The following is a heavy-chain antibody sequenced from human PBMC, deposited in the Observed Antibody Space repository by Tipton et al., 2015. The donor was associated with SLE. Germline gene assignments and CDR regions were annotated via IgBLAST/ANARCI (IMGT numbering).Heavy chain of an antibody. CDR3: AKPYSSSWYHYYGMDV. J-gene: IGHJ6*02. CDR1: GFTFSSYA. V-gene: IGHV3-23*01. Sequence: SLRLSCAASGFTFSSYAMSWVRQAPGKGLEWVSAISGSGGSTYYAYSVKGRFTISRDNSKNTLYLQMNSLRAEATAVYYCAKPYSSSWYHYYGMDVWGQGTTVTVSS. CDR2: ISGSGGST. D-gene: IGHD6-13*01.